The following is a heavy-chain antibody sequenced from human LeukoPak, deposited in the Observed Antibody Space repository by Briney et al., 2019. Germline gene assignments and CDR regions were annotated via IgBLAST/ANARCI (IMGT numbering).Heavy chain of an antibody. CDR3: ASPLRIAARPHGMVV. D-gene: IGHD6-6*01. CDR2: IIPILGIA. V-gene: IGHV1-69*04. CDR1: VSTFGSYA. J-gene: IGHJ6*02. Sequence: SVKVSCKASVSTFGSYAISCVRQAPGQGLEWMGRIIPILGIANYAQKFQGRVTITADKSTSTAYMELSSLRSEDTAVYYCASPLRIAARPHGMVVWGQGTTVTVSS.